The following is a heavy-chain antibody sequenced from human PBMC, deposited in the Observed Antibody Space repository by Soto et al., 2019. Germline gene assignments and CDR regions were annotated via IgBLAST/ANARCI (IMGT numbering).Heavy chain of an antibody. J-gene: IGHJ6*02. D-gene: IGHD5-12*01. CDR2: ISWDGGST. CDR1: GFTFDDYT. V-gene: IGHV3-43*01. Sequence: GGSLRLSCAASGFTFDDYTMHWVRQAPGKGLEWVSLISWDGGSTYYADSVKGRFTISRDNSKNSLYLQMNSLRTEDTALYYCAKDISSYSGYDRIYYYYGMDVWGQGTTVTVSS. CDR3: AKDISSYSGYDRIYYYYGMDV.